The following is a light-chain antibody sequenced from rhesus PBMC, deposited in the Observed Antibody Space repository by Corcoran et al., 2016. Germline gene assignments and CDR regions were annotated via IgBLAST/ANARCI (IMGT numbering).Light chain of an antibody. CDR2: GAS. Sequence: DIVMTQSPATLSLSPGERGTLSCRASQSVNSNLAWYQQKPGQAPRLLSYGASSRATGIPNRFSGSGSGTDFTLTISSLEPEDVGVYYCQQSSNSLTFGGGTKVELK. V-gene: IGKV3-35*01. J-gene: IGKJ4*01. CDR3: QQSSNSLT. CDR1: QSVNSN.